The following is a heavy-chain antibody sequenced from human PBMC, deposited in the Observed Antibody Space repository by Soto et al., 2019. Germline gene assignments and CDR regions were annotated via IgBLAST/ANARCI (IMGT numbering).Heavy chain of an antibody. CDR1: GGSISSSNW. J-gene: IGHJ6*02. CDR3: ASVRGGYYYAMDV. CDR2: IYHSGST. D-gene: IGHD3-10*02. V-gene: IGHV4-4*02. Sequence: QVQLQESGPGLVKPSGTLSLTCAVSGGSISSSNWWSWVRQPPGKGLEWIGEIYHSGSTNYNPSRKSRVTMSVDKSKNQFSLKLSSVTAADTAVYYCASVRGGYYYAMDVWGQGTTVTVSS.